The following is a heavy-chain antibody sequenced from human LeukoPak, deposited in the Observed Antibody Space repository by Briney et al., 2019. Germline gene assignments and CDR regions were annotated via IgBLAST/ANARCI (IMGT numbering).Heavy chain of an antibody. V-gene: IGHV4-30-4*08. CDR3: ARGGTYYDSSGYLSYFDY. D-gene: IGHD3-22*01. CDR1: GGSISSGGYY. J-gene: IGHJ4*02. Sequence: SETLSLTCTVSGGSISSGGYYWSWIRQHPGKGLEWIGYIYYSGSTYYNPSLKSRVTISVDTSKNQFSLKLSSVTAADTAVYYCARGGTYYDSSGYLSYFDYWGQGTLVTVSS. CDR2: IYYSGST.